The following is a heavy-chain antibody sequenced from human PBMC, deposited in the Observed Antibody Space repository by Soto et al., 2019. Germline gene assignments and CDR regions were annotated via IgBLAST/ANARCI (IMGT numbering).Heavy chain of an antibody. CDR2: IDWDDDK. J-gene: IGHJ6*02. D-gene: IGHD3-10*01. Sequence: SGPTLVNPTQTLTLTCTFSGFSLSTSGMCVSWIRQPPGKALEWLALIDWDDDKYYSTSLKTRPTISKDTSKNQVVLTMTNMDPVDTATYYCARISYYGSGTFDGMDVWGQGTTVTVSS. CDR1: GFSLSTSGMC. CDR3: ARISYYGSGTFDGMDV. V-gene: IGHV2-70*01.